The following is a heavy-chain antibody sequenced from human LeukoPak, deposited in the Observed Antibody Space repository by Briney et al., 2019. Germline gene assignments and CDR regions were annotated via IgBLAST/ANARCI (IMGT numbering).Heavy chain of an antibody. J-gene: IGHJ4*02. V-gene: IGHV4-4*07. CDR1: GGSINSYY. CDR2: IYTTGAT. Sequence: KPSETLSLTCSLAGGSINSYYWGWVRPSAGKGLEWIGRIYTTGATHYSPSLKSRLTMSLDTSKNQISVKLRSVTSADTAVYYCGRQGYTASYYFVDYWSQGTLVTVSS. CDR3: GRQGYTASYYFVDY. D-gene: IGHD3-10*01.